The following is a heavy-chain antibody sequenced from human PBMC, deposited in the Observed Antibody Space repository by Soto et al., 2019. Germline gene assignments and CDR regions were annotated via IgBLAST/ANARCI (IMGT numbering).Heavy chain of an antibody. J-gene: IGHJ4*02. D-gene: IGHD1-20*01. V-gene: IGHV3-23*01. CDR3: EKELTIPGTTDDY. CDR1: GFTFSRYA. CDR2: ISGSGSST. Sequence: GGSLRISCAASGFTFSRYAMSWVRQAPGKGLEWVSAISGSGSSTYYADSVKGRLTISRDNSKNTLYLQMNSLRSEDTAVYYCEKELTIPGTTDDYGGQGTLVTVSS.